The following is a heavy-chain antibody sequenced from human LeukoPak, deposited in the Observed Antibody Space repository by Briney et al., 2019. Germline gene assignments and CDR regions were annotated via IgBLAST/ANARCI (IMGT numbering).Heavy chain of an antibody. CDR1: GYTFTSYG. J-gene: IGHJ5*02. D-gene: IGHD2-2*01. Sequence: ASVKVSCKASGYTFTSYGISWVRQAPGQGLEWMGWISAYNGNTNYAQKLQGRVTMTTDTSTSTAYMELRSLRSDDTAVYYCARGGYCSSTSCYPDNWFDPWGQGTLVTVSS. V-gene: IGHV1-18*01. CDR2: ISAYNGNT. CDR3: ARGGYCSSTSCYPDNWFDP.